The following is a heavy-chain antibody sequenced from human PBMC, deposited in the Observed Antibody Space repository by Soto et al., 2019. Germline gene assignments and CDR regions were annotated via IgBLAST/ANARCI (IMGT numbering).Heavy chain of an antibody. Sequence: GGSLTVSGAAAEFSFSSYGRSWVRQAPGKGLEWVSGVSGSGGSTYYADSVKGRFTLSRDNPKNTLYLQMDSLRAEDPAVYYCAKDIEGATSYWGQGTLVTVSS. J-gene: IGHJ4*02. D-gene: IGHD1-26*01. V-gene: IGHV3-23*01. CDR1: EFSFSSYG. CDR2: VSGSGGST. CDR3: AKDIEGATSY.